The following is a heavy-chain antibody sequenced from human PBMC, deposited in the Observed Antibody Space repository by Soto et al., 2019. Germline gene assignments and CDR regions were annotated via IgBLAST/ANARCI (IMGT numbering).Heavy chain of an antibody. Sequence: PGGSLRLSCAASEFTFSNYAMSWVRQAPGKGLEWVSAISYGGGTTYYADSVKGRFTISRDNSKNTLYLQMNILRAEDTAVYYCAKNPGYYYDSTGYHFDYWGQGTLVTVSS. V-gene: IGHV3-23*01. CDR2: ISYGGGTT. CDR3: AKNPGYYYDSTGYHFDY. CDR1: EFTFSNYA. D-gene: IGHD3-22*01. J-gene: IGHJ4*02.